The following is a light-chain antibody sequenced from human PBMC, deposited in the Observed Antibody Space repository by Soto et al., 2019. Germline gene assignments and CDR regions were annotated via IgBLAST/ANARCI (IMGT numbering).Light chain of an antibody. Sequence: EIVMTQSPATLSVSPGERATLSCRASQSVSYNLAWYQQKPGQAPRLLIYGASTRATGIPARFSGGGSGTKFTLTNSSLQSEDFAVYYCQQYNNWPPVYTFGQGTKLEIK. CDR3: QQYNNWPPVYT. J-gene: IGKJ2*01. V-gene: IGKV3-15*01. CDR1: QSVSYN. CDR2: GAS.